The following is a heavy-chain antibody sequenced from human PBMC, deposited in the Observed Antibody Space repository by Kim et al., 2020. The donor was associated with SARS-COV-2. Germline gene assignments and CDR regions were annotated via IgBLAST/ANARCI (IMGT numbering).Heavy chain of an antibody. CDR2: ISSSGSTI. V-gene: IGHV3-11*01. CDR1: GFTFSDYY. J-gene: IGHJ4*02. Sequence: GGSLRLSCAASGFTFSDYYMSWIRQAPGKGLEWVSYISSSGSTIYYADSVKGRFTISRDNAKNSLYLQMNSLRAEDTAVYYCATAGYFLRGVIIRTLDYWGQGTLVTVSS. D-gene: IGHD3-10*02. CDR3: ATAGYFLRGVIIRTLDY.